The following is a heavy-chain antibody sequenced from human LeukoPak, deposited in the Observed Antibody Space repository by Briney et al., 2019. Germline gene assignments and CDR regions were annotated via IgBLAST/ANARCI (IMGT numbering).Heavy chain of an antibody. Sequence: PGGSLRLSCAASGFTFSSYAMHWVRQAPGKGLEWVAVISYDGSNKYYADSVKGRFTISRDNSKNTLYLQMNSLRAEDTAVYYCARDGPSWNYGSDCFDYWGQGTLVTVSS. CDR1: GFTFSSYA. CDR2: ISYDGSNK. J-gene: IGHJ4*02. V-gene: IGHV3-30*04. CDR3: ARDGPSWNYGSDCFDY. D-gene: IGHD1-7*01.